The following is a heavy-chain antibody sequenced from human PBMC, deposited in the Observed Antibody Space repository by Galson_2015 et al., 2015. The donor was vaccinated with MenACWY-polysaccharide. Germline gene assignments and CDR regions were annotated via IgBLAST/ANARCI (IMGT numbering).Heavy chain of an antibody. D-gene: IGHD2-2*01. Sequence: SLRLSCAASGFTFSSYAIHWARQAPGKGLEWVAVISYDGSNKYYADSLKGRFTLSRDNSKNMLYLQMNSLRAEDTAVYYCARAYCDRTTCYGMEVWGQGTTVTVSS. CDR3: ARAYCDRTTCYGMEV. CDR1: GFTFSSYA. J-gene: IGHJ6*02. CDR2: ISYDGSNK. V-gene: IGHV3-30-3*01.